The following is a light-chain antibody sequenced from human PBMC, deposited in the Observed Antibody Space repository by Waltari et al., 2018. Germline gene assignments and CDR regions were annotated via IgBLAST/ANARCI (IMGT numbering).Light chain of an antibody. V-gene: IGKV1-12*01. J-gene: IGKJ3*01. Sequence: DIQITQSPSSVSASVGDRVPITCRASQEISNWLAWYQQKPGKAPNLLIYAASSLQSGVPSRFSGGGSWTDLTLTISSLLPEDCATFYCQQAKSFAIRFGPGTKAEIK. CDR1: QEISNW. CDR2: AAS. CDR3: QQAKSFAIR.